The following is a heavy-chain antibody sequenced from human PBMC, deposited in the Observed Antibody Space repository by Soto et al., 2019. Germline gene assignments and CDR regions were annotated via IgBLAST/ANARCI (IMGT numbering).Heavy chain of an antibody. CDR2: SYSGGNT. CDR3: ARGYGAGSYFSDY. CDR1: GFTVSSNY. V-gene: IGHV3-53*01. Sequence: EMQVVESGGGLMQPGGSLRLSCAASGFTVSSNYMSWFRQAPGKGLEWVSSSYSGGNTYYADSVKCRFTISRDNFKNTLYLQMNTLRAEDPAVYYCARGYGAGSYFSDYWGHGTLVTVSS. J-gene: IGHJ4*01. D-gene: IGHD3-10*01.